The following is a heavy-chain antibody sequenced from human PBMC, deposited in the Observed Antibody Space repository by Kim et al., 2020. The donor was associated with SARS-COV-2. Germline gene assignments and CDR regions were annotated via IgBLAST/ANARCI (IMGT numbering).Heavy chain of an antibody. V-gene: IGHV4-38-2*02. CDR2: IYHSGST. D-gene: IGHD3-9*01. Sequence: SETLSLTCTVSGYSISSGYYWGWIRQPPGKGLEWIGSIYHSGSTYYNPSLKSRVTISVDTSKNQFSLKLSSVTAADTAVYYCARDPADILTGFVVFFDY. CDR1: GYSISSGYY. CDR3: ARDPADILTGFVVFFDY. J-gene: IGHJ4*01.